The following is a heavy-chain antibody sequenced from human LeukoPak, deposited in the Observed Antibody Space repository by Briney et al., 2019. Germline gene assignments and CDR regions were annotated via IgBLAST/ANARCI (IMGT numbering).Heavy chain of an antibody. J-gene: IGHJ5*02. D-gene: IGHD5-18*01. CDR1: GFTFNNYW. CDR2: IHEGGSYQ. CDR3: ARDIPGGASFLDQ. V-gene: IGHV3-7*01. Sequence: GGSLRLSCAASGFTFNNYWMTWVRQAPGKGLEWVAHIHEGGSYQNYVDSVRGRFTVSRDNTKRVLYLQMDSLRAEDTAVYYCARDIPGGASFLDQWGQGTLVTVSS.